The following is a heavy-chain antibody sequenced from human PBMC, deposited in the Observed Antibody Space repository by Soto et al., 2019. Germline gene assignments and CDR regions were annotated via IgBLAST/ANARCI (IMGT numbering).Heavy chain of an antibody. V-gene: IGHV4-34*01. CDR1: GGSFSAYS. J-gene: IGHJ5*02. CDR2: IDHSGST. Sequence: QVQLQQWGAGLLKPSETLSLTCAVYGGSFSAYSWTWIRQPPGKGLEWIGEIDHSGSTNYNPSLNSRVPLSVDTSKNQSSLNLRAVTAAATAVYYCVRGQRVAVIESEANWFDPWGQGTPVTVSS. D-gene: IGHD6-19*01. CDR3: VRGQRVAVIESEANWFDP.